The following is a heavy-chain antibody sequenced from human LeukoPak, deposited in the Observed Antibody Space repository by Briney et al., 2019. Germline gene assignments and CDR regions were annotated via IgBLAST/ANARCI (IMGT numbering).Heavy chain of an antibody. CDR2: ISGSGGST. V-gene: IGHV3-23*01. CDR1: GFTFSSYA. Sequence: GGSLRLSCAASGFTFSSYAMSWVRQAPGKGLEWVSAISGSGGSTYYADSVKGRFTISRDNSKNTLHLQMNSLRAEDTAVYYCAKTKHGSSGWYSCLDYWGQGTLVTVSS. J-gene: IGHJ4*02. CDR3: AKTKHGSSGWYSCLDY. D-gene: IGHD6-19*01.